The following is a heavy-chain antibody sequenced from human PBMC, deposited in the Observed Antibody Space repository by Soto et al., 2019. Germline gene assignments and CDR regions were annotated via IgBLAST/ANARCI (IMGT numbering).Heavy chain of an antibody. V-gene: IGHV3-30-3*01. Sequence: QVQLVESGGGVVQPGRSLRLSCAASGFTFSSYAMHWVRQAPGKGLEWVAVISYDGSNKYYADSVKGRFTISRDNSKNTLYLQMNSLRAEDTAVYYCARDKPRFLEWFAFDYWGQGTLVTVSS. D-gene: IGHD3-3*01. J-gene: IGHJ4*02. CDR3: ARDKPRFLEWFAFDY. CDR1: GFTFSSYA. CDR2: ISYDGSNK.